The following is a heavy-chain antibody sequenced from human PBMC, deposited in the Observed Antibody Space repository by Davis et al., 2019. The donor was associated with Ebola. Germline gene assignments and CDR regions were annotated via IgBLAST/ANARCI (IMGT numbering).Heavy chain of an antibody. D-gene: IGHD3-16*01. CDR2: ISSSGITI. V-gene: IGHV3-48*03. J-gene: IGHJ4*02. CDR3: AKDRDRTAKGVYFDY. Sequence: GESLKTSRAASGFIFSRYEMNWVRQAPGKGLEWVSYISSSGITIYYADSVKGRFTISRDNSKNTLYLQMNSLRAEDTAVYYCAKDRDRTAKGVYFDYWGQGTLVTVSS. CDR1: GFIFSRYE.